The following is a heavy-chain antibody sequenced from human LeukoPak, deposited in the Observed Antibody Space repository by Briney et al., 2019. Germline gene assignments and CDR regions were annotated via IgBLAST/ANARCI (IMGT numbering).Heavy chain of an antibody. CDR2: IYTSGST. CDR3: ARDGYSSGWFPRAQRNWFDP. V-gene: IGHV4-4*07. Sequence: SETLSLTCTVSGGSISSYYWSWIRQPAGKGLEWIGRIYTSGSTNYNPSLKSRVTMSVDTSKNQFSLKLSSVTAADTAVYYCARDGYSSGWFPRAQRNWFDPWGQGTLVTVSS. J-gene: IGHJ5*02. D-gene: IGHD6-19*01. CDR1: GGSISSYY.